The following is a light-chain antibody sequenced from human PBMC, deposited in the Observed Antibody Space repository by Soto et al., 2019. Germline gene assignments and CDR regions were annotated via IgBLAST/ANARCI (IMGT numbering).Light chain of an antibody. CDR1: PGIGHY. V-gene: IGKV1-39*01. CDR3: QQSYRTLWT. Sequence: IQKTHSRSRVTSALGASVTIXCRAIPGIGHYLSWSPQTDGTVPKLLSYTASTWQSGAPSSCSGSGSATDFTPTISSLQPEDLATYYLQQSYRTLWTFGQGTKVEIK. CDR2: TAS. J-gene: IGKJ1*01.